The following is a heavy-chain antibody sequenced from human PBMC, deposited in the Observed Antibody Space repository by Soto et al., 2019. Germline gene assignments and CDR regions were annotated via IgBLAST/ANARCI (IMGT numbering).Heavy chain of an antibody. D-gene: IGHD3-10*01. V-gene: IGHV1-24*01. Sequence: ASVKVSCKVSGYTLTELSMHWVRQAPGKGLEWMGGFDPEDGETIYAQKFQGRVTMTEDTSTDTAYMELSSLRSEDTAVYYCARTVLLWFGELLANFDYWGQGTLVTVSS. CDR2: FDPEDGET. CDR3: ARTVLLWFGELLANFDY. CDR1: GYTLTELS. J-gene: IGHJ4*02.